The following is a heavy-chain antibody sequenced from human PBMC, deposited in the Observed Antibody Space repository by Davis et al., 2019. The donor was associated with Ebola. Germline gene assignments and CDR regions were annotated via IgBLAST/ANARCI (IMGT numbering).Heavy chain of an antibody. D-gene: IGHD2-15*01. J-gene: IGHJ4*02. V-gene: IGHV4-59*01. CDR1: GGSFSGYY. CDR2: IYYSGST. Sequence: SETLSLTCAVYGGSFSGYYWSWIRQPPGQGLEWIGYIYYSGSTNYNPSLKSRGTITVDTSKNQFSRKLSSVTAADPAVYYCASEGGGGLDYWGQGTLVTVSS. CDR3: ASEGGGGLDY.